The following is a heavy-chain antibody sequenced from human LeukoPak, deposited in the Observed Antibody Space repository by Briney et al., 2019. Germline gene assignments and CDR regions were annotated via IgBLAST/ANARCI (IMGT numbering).Heavy chain of an antibody. CDR1: GFTFSSYW. CDR2: ISYDGSNK. J-gene: IGHJ4*02. V-gene: IGHV3-30*03. CDR3: ARDRAYYDFWSGYYSTAFDY. Sequence: PGGSLRLSCAASGFTFSSYWMSWVRQAPGKGLEWVAVISYDGSNKYYPDSVKGRFTISRDNSKNTLYLQMNSLRAEDTAVYYCARDRAYYDFWSGYYSTAFDYWGQGTLVTVSS. D-gene: IGHD3-3*01.